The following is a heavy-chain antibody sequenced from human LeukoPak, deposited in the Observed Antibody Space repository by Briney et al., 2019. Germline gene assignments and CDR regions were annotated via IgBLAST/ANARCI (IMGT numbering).Heavy chain of an antibody. D-gene: IGHD3-22*01. J-gene: IGHJ3*02. V-gene: IGHV3-30*02. CDR3: AKVTMMVVVKDAFDI. CDR1: GFTFSSYE. CDR2: IRYDGSNK. Sequence: GGSLRLSCAASGFTFSSYEMNWVRQAPGKGLEWVAFIRYDGSNKYYADSVKGRFTISRDNSKNTLYLQMNSLRAEDTAVYYCAKVTMMVVVKDAFDIWGQGTMVTVSS.